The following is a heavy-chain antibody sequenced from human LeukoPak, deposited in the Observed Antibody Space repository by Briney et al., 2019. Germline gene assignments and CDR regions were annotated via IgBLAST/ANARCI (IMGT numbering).Heavy chain of an antibody. Sequence: ASVKVSCKASGGTFSSYAISWVRQAPGQGLEWMGWISAYNGNTNYAQKLQGRVTMTTDTSTSTAYMELRSLRSDDTAVYYCARGKGGIAARPARLVHNWFDPWGQGTLVTVSS. V-gene: IGHV1-18*01. CDR2: ISAYNGNT. J-gene: IGHJ5*02. CDR1: GGTFSSYA. D-gene: IGHD6-6*01. CDR3: ARGKGGIAARPARLVHNWFDP.